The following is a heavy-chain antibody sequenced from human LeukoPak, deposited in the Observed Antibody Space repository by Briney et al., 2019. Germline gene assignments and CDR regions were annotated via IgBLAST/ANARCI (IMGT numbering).Heavy chain of an antibody. D-gene: IGHD1-26*01. V-gene: IGHV4-28*06. CDR2: IYYSGST. CDR1: GYSISSSNW. CDR3: ARGGRGSYAEIDS. J-gene: IGHJ4*02. Sequence: SDTLSLTCAVSGYSISSSNWWGWVGHPPGKALEWIGYIYYSGSTNYNPSLKSRVTMSVDTYKNPFSLKLSSVTALDTAVYYWARGGRGSYAEIDSWGQGTLVTVSS.